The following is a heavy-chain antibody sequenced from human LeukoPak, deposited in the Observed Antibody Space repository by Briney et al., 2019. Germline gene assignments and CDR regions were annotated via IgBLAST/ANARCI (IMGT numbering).Heavy chain of an antibody. Sequence: SETQSLPCTVSIGFISSYYWSWIRRPTGKGLEWIEYIYHSRSTNYNPSSKSRVTISVNTSMNQVSLKLSSVTAADTAMYYCARGLIAAAGNWFDPWGQGTLVTVSS. V-gene: IGHV4-59*08. CDR2: IYHSRST. CDR3: ARGLIAAAGNWFDP. D-gene: IGHD6-13*01. CDR1: IGFISSYY. J-gene: IGHJ5*02.